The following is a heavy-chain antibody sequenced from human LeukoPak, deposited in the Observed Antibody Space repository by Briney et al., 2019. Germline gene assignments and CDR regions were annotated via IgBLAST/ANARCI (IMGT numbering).Heavy chain of an antibody. J-gene: IGHJ4*02. CDR3: TRNLPGAGY. V-gene: IGHV3-7*01. CDR1: GFTFSNYW. CDR2: IKTDGSET. Sequence: PGGSLRLSCAASGFTFSNYWMSWVRQAPGRGLEWVANIKTDGSETYYVDSVKGRFIISRDNAKNSLYLQMNSLRVEDTAVYYCTRNLPGAGYWGQGTLVTVSS. D-gene: IGHD3-9*01.